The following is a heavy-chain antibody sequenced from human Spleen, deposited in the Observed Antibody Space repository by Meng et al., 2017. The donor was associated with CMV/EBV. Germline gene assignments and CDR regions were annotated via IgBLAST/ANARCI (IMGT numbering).Heavy chain of an antibody. V-gene: IGHV3-23*01. D-gene: IGHD5-24*01. CDR2: VSGSGGDT. Sequence: GESLKISCAASGFTFSSYAMSWVRQAPGKGLECVSGVSGSGGDTYYADSVKGRFTISRDNSKNTVFLQMNSLRGEDTALYYCARVLKDSTWVQLGFDSWGQGTLVTVSS. CDR1: GFTFSSYA. J-gene: IGHJ4*02. CDR3: ARVLKDSTWVQLGFDS.